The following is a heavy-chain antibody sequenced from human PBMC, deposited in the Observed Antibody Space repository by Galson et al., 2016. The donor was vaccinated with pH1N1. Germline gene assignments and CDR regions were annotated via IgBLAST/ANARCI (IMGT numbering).Heavy chain of an antibody. CDR1: GISLSSFW. J-gene: IGHJ4*02. Sequence: SLRLSCAASGISLSSFWMTWVRQAPGKGLEWVANINQDGSVKYYVDSVKGRFTISRDSAKNSLYLQMDSLRAEDTAIYYCARAIAQGDSYWGQGTLVTVSS. V-gene: IGHV3-7*01. D-gene: IGHD2-21*01. CDR3: ARAIAQGDSY. CDR2: INQDGSVK.